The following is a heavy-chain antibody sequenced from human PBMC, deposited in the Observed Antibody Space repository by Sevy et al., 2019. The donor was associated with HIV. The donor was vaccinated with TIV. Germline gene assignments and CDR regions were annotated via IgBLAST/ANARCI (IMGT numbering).Heavy chain of an antibody. CDR2: ISGSGRYT. V-gene: IGHV3-23*01. CDR1: EFTFSSYA. D-gene: IGHD2-15*01. Sequence: GGSLRLSCAASEFTFSSYAMSWVRQAPGKGLEWVSSISGSGRYTYYADSVEGRFTISRDNSKNTRYVQMNSLRAEDTAGYYCAKGFCSGGTCPRDYYYYGMDVWGQGTTVTVSS. J-gene: IGHJ6*02. CDR3: AKGFCSGGTCPRDYYYYGMDV.